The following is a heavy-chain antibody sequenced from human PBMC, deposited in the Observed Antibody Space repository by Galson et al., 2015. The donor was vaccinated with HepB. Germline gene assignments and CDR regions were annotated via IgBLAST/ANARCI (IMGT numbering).Heavy chain of an antibody. D-gene: IGHD3-10*01. CDR3: ARVRITMVRGATNWFDP. Sequence: SCKASGYTFTSYGISWVRQAPGQGLEWMGWISAYNGNTNYAQKLQGRVTMTTDTSTSTAYMELRSLRSDDTAVYYCARVRITMVRGATNWFDPWGQGTLVTVSS. CDR2: ISAYNGNT. CDR1: GYTFTSYG. J-gene: IGHJ5*02. V-gene: IGHV1-18*01.